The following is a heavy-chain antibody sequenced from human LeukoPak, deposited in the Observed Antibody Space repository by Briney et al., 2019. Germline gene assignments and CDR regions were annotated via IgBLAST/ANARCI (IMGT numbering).Heavy chain of an antibody. Sequence: GGSLRLSCAASGFIFSTSNMNWVRRAPGKGLEWVASISSGSSYIYYADSVKGRFTISRDNAKNTLYLQMNSLRAEDTAVYYCARARLEYYYDSSGPGAYDAFDIWGQGTMVTVSS. V-gene: IGHV3-21*01. CDR3: ARARLEYYYDSSGPGAYDAFDI. CDR2: ISSGSSYI. CDR1: GFIFSTSN. J-gene: IGHJ3*02. D-gene: IGHD3-22*01.